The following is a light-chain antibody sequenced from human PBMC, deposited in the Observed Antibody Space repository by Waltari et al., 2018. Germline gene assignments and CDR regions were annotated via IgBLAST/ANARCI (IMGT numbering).Light chain of an antibody. J-gene: IGKJ1*01. V-gene: IGKV4-1*01. CDR3: QQYYSRPQT. CDR1: QSVLYTSNNKNC. Sequence: DIVMTQSPDSLAVSLGERATLNCKSSQSVLYTSNNKNCLAWYQQKPGQPPKLLISGASTRESGVPDRFSGSGSGTDFTLTISSLQAEDVAIYYCQQYYSRPQTFGQGTKVEIK. CDR2: GAS.